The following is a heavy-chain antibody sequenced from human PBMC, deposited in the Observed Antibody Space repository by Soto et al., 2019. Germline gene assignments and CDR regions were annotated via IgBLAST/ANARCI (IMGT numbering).Heavy chain of an antibody. J-gene: IGHJ3*02. D-gene: IGHD3-10*01. V-gene: IGHV4-59*12. CDR2: LSYSGGT. CDR1: GGSISTNY. CDR3: AREARDSGNAFDI. Sequence: QVQLQESGPGLVKPSETLSLTCTVSGGSISTNYWSWIRQPPGKGLEWIAYLSYSGGTNSNPSLKSRVTFSLDTSKNQFSLRLSSVTAADTAVYFCAREARDSGNAFDIWGQGAIVTVS.